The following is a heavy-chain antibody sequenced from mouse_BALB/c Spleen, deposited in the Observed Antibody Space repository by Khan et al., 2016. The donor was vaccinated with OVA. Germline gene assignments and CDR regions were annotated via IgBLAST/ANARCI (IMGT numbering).Heavy chain of an antibody. D-gene: IGHD1-1*01. CDR3: AIYHGDIDF. CDR1: GYSFTGYY. Sequence: VQLQQSGPDLVKPGASVKISCTASGYSFTGYYIHWVKQSHGKSLEWFGRVNPNNGGTSSNQTLKGQAILTVDTSSNTAYMELRRLPAEDSAVYSGAIYHGDIDFWGAGTTVTVSS. V-gene: IGHV1-26*01. CDR2: VNPNNGGT. J-gene: IGHJ1*01.